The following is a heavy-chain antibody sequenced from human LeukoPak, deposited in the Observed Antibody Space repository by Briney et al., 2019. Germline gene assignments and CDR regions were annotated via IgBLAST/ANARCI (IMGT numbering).Heavy chain of an antibody. CDR3: AYHYYYDSSFDY. CDR2: INPNSGGT. D-gene: IGHD3-22*01. CDR1: GYTLTGYY. J-gene: IGHJ4*02. Sequence: GASVKVSCKASGYTLTGYYMHWVRQAPGQGLEWMGWINPNSGGTNYAQKFQGRVTMTRDTSISTAYMELSRLRSDDTAVYYCAYHYYYDSSFDYWGQGTLVTVSS. V-gene: IGHV1-2*02.